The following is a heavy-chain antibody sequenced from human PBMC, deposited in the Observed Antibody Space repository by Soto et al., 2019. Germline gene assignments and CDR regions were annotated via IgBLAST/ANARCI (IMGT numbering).Heavy chain of an antibody. D-gene: IGHD5-12*01. J-gene: IGHJ4*02. CDR2: IIPTIGTT. CDR1: GDTFTIFA. Sequence: QVQLVQSGAEVKKPGSSVKVSCKASGDTFTIFAISWVRQAPGQGLEWMGVIIPTIGTTTYAQRFHGRITITGDESTGTAYMELSSLKSEDTAVYYCARDLGSGYDPGDYWGQGTLVTVSS. CDR3: ARDLGSGYDPGDY. V-gene: IGHV1-69*12.